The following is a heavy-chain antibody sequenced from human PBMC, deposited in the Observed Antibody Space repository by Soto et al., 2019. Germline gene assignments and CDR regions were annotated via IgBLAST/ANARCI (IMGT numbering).Heavy chain of an antibody. V-gene: IGHV4-59*01. CDR3: ARVDALVPIPRYYGSGSYYRDLFDP. CDR2: IYYSGST. D-gene: IGHD3-10*01. Sequence: SETLSLTCTVSGGSISSYYWSWIRQPPGKGLEWIGYIYYSGSTNYNPSLKSRVTISVDTSKNQFSLKLSSVTAADTAVYYCARVDALVPIPRYYGSGSYYRDLFDPWGKGTLVTVSS. CDR1: GGSISSYY. J-gene: IGHJ5*02.